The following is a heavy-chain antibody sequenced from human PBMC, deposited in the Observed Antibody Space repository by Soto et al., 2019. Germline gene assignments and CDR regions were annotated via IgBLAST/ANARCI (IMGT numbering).Heavy chain of an antibody. V-gene: IGHV3-33*01. D-gene: IGHD1-1*01. CDR1: GFIFSDYG. Sequence: GGSLRLSCGASGFIFSDYGMHWVRQAPGKGLEWVAVIYYDGSNEHYSDSVRGRFTISRDNSKNMLYLQMNSLRAEDTATYYCARWWNDEEWVETMDVWGQGTMVTVSS. CDR3: ARWWNDEEWVETMDV. CDR2: IYYDGSNE. J-gene: IGHJ6*01.